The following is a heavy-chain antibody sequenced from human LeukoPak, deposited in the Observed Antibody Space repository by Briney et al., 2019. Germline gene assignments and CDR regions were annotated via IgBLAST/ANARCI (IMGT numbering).Heavy chain of an antibody. J-gene: IGHJ4*02. CDR1: GYTLTELS. D-gene: IGHD3-22*01. V-gene: IGHV1-24*01. CDR3: ARDLWSAYYYDSSGLYFDY. CDR2: FDPEDGET. Sequence: ASVKVSCKVSGYTLTELSMHWVRQAPGKGLEWMGGFDPEDGETIYAQKFQGRVTMTEDTSTDTAYMELSSLRSEDTAVYYCARDLWSAYYYDSSGLYFDYWGQGTLVTVSS.